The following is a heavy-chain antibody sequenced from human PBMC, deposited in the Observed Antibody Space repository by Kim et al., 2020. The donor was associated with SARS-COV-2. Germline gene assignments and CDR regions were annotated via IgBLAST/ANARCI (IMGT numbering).Heavy chain of an antibody. Sequence: YNPSLKSRVSILVDTAKNLFSRELNSVTAADTAVYYCARALLGEQGLADWGQGILVTVSS. J-gene: IGHJ4*02. V-gene: IGHV4-59*01. D-gene: IGHD6-19*01. CDR3: ARALLGEQGLAD.